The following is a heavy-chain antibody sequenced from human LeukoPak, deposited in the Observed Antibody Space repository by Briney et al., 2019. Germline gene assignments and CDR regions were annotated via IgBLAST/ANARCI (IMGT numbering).Heavy chain of an antibody. CDR1: GFTVSSNY. CDR2: IYSGGST. J-gene: IGHJ6*02. V-gene: IGHV3-66*01. CDR3: ARAGGGSSSWYWNYYYGMVV. D-gene: IGHD6-13*01. Sequence: GGSLRLSCAASGFTVSSNYMSWVRQAPGKGLEWVSVIYSGGSTYYADSVKGRYTISRDNSKNTLYLQMNSLRAEDTAVYYCARAGGGSSSWYWNYYYGMVVWGQGTTVTVSS.